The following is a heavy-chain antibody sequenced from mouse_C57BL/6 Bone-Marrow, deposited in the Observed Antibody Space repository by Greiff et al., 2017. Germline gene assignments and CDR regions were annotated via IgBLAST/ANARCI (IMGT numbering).Heavy chain of an antibody. CDR1: GYTFTSYW. D-gene: IGHD3-2*02. J-gene: IGHJ4*01. CDR2: INPSSGYT. V-gene: IGHV1-7*01. Sequence: VQLQQSGAELAKPGASVKLSCKASGYTFTSYWMHWVKQRPGQGLEWIGYINPSSGYTKYNQKFKDKATLTADKSSSTAYMQLSRLTYEDSAVYYCAKQRRPLYYAMDYWGQGTSVTVSS. CDR3: AKQRRPLYYAMDY.